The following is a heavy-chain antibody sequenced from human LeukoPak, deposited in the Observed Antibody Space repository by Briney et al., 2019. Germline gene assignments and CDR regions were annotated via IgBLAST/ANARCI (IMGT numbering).Heavy chain of an antibody. Sequence: PSEPLSLPCTVSGSSISSHYWSWIRQPPGKGLEWIGYIYYSGSTNYDPSLKSRVTISVDTSKNQLSLKLSSVTAADTAVYYCARVVEQLFDYWGQGTLVTVSS. CDR2: IYYSGST. CDR1: GSSISSHY. J-gene: IGHJ4*02. V-gene: IGHV4-59*11. D-gene: IGHD6-13*01. CDR3: ARVVEQLFDY.